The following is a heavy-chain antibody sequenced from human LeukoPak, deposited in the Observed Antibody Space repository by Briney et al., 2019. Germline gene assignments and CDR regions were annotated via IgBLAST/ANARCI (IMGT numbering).Heavy chain of an antibody. CDR3: ARDLLDSSGYYYMDV. D-gene: IGHD3-22*01. CDR1: VGSISSYY. V-gene: IGHV4-59*01. CDR2: IYYSGST. J-gene: IGHJ6*03. Sequence: SESLSLTCTVSVGSISSYYWSWIRGPPGKGVEWIGDIYYSGSTNYNPSLKSRVTISLDTSKNQFSLKLSSVPAADTAVYYCARDLLDSSGYYYMDVWGKGTTVTISS.